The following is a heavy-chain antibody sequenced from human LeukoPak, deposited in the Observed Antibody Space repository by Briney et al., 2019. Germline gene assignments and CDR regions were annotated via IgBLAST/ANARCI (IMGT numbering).Heavy chain of an antibody. V-gene: IGHV4-39*01. CDR3: ARHSRGVTSGPAFDI. D-gene: IGHD2-15*01. CDR1: GVSISSITYY. Sequence: SETPSLTCAVSGVSGVSISSITYYWGWIRQPPGKGLEWIGSVYYNGSTYYTPSLKSRVTISVDTSKNQFSLKLNSMTAADTAVYYCARHSRGVTSGPAFDIWGQGTMVTVSS. J-gene: IGHJ3*02. CDR2: VYYNGST.